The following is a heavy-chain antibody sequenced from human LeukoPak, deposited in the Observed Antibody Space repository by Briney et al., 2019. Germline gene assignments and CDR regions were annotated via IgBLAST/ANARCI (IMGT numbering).Heavy chain of an antibody. J-gene: IGHJ6*02. D-gene: IGHD6-19*01. Sequence: GGSLRLSCAASGFTVSENYMSWVRQAPGKGLEWVSIVYSGGTTYYEDPVKGRFTISRDNSKNTLYLQMRSLRAEDTAVYYCVRDRWPGLGDFWGQGTTVTVSS. CDR3: VRDRWPGLGDF. CDR2: VYSGGTT. CDR1: GFTVSENY. V-gene: IGHV3-66*01.